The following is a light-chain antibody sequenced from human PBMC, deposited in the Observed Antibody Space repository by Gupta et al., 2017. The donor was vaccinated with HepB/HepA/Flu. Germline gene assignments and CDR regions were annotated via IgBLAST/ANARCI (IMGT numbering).Light chain of an antibody. J-gene: IGKJ2*01. CDR3: QQYHNWPPMYT. Sequence: EIMMTQSPATLSVSPGERATLSCRASQSVSNNLAWYQQKPGQAPRLLIYGASTRATGIPARFSGSGSGTAFTLTIISLQSEDFEVYYCQQYHNWPPMYTFGQGTKMEIK. CDR2: GAS. CDR1: QSVSNN. V-gene: IGKV3-15*01.